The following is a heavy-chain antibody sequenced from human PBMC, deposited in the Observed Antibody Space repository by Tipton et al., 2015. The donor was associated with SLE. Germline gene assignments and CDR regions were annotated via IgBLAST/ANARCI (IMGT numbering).Heavy chain of an antibody. V-gene: IGHV3-15*01. J-gene: IGHJ3*01. Sequence: VQLVQSGGGLVKPGGSLRLSCAVSGLTFSNAWMTWVRQPPGKGLEWIGRSKNKTDGGTINGGTTDYAAPIKGRFTISRDDSKDTLYLQMNSLKTEDTAVYYCTTWIAESGYHDVWGQGTMVTVSS. D-gene: IGHD6-13*01. CDR2: SKNKTDGGTINGGTT. CDR3: TTWIAESGYHDV. CDR1: GLTFSNAW.